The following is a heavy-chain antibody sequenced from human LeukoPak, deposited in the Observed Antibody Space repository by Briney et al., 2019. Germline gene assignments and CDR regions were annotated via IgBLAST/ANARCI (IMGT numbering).Heavy chain of an antibody. D-gene: IGHD3-16*01. CDR2: IDWDDDK. V-gene: IGHV2-70*11. J-gene: IGHJ4*02. CDR3: ARISTLGARVDY. CDR1: GFSLSTSGMC. Sequence: ESGPTLVNPTQTLTLTCTSSGFSLSTSGMCVSWIRQPPWKALEWLARIDWDDDKYYSTSLKTRLTNSKGPAKNHVVLTMTNMDPVDTATYYCARISTLGARVDYWGQGTLVTVSS.